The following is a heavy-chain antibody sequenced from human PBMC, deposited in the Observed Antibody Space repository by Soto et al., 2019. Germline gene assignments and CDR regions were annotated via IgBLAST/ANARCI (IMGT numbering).Heavy chain of an antibody. J-gene: IGHJ6*02. CDR3: AKDLKGSGSLPSYYYGMDV. V-gene: IGHV3-23*01. CDR2: ISSTGGST. Sequence: VPLLESGGGLVQPGGSLRISCAASGFTFSRYAMSWVRQAPGKGLEWVSAISSTGGSTYYGDSLKGRFTISRDNSKSTLYLQMHSLRAEDTALYYCAKDLKGSGSLPSYYYGMDVWGQGTTVTVSS. D-gene: IGHD3-10*01. CDR1: GFTFSRYA.